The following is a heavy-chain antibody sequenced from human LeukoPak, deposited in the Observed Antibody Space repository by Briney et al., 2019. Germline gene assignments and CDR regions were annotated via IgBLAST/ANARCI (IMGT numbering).Heavy chain of an antibody. CDR2: ISGSGGST. Sequence: GGSLRLSCAASGFTFSSYAMSWVRQAPGKGLEWVSAISGSGGSTYYADSVKGRFTISRDNSKNTLYLQMNSLRAEDTAVYYCAKVKGRGYNWNYYFDYRGQGTLVTVSS. D-gene: IGHD1-7*01. V-gene: IGHV3-23*01. CDR3: AKVKGRGYNWNYYFDY. J-gene: IGHJ4*02. CDR1: GFTFSSYA.